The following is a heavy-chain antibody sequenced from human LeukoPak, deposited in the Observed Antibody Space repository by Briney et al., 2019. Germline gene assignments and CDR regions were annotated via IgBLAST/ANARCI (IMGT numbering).Heavy chain of an antibody. CDR3: ARDPHCSSTSCYQGWFDP. V-gene: IGHV1-46*01. Sequence: ASVKVSCKASGYTFTGCHMHWVRQAPGQGLEWMGIINPSGGSTSYAQKFQGRVTMTRDMSTSTVYMELSSLRSEDTAVYYCARDPHCSSTSCYQGWFDPWGQGTLVTVSS. CDR2: INPSGGST. CDR1: GYTFTGCH. D-gene: IGHD2-2*01. J-gene: IGHJ5*02.